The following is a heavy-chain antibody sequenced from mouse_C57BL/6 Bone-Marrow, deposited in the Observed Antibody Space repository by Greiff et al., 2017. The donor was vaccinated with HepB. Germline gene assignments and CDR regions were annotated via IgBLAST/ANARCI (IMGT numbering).Heavy chain of an antibody. CDR2: IDPSDSET. V-gene: IGHV1-52*01. Sequence: QVQLQQPGAELVRPGSSVKLSCKASGYTFTSYWMHWVKQRPIQGLEWIGNIDPSDSETHYNQKFKDKATLTVDKSSSTAYMQLSSLTSEDSAVYYCARSFCGYAMDYWGQGTSVTVSS. CDR1: GYTFTSYW. CDR3: ARSFCGYAMDY. J-gene: IGHJ4*01.